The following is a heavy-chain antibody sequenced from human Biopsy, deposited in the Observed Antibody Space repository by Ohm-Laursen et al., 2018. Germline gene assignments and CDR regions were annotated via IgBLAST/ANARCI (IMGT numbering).Heavy chain of an antibody. CDR1: GFSFDNYV. V-gene: IGHV3-9*01. J-gene: IGHJ6*02. Sequence: SLRLSCSASGFSFDNYVMHWVRQAPGKGLEWVSGISWNSDSIGYADSVKGRFTISRDNAKNSLYLQMNSLRSEDTALYYCAKDRYPSSWHYFYGLDLWGQGTTVTVSS. CDR3: AKDRYPSSWHYFYGLDL. D-gene: IGHD6-13*01. CDR2: ISWNSDSI.